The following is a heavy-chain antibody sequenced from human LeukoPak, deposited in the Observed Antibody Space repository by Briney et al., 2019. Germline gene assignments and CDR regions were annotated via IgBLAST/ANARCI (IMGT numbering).Heavy chain of an antibody. CDR2: ISYDGSNK. V-gene: IGHV3-30*03. J-gene: IGHJ4*02. CDR3: ARFVGMNVIHDVFDY. D-gene: IGHD2/OR15-2a*01. CDR1: GFTFSSYG. Sequence: GGSLRLSCAASGFTFSSYGMHWVRQAPGKGLEWVAVISYDGSNKYYADSVKGRFTISRDNSKNTLYLQMNSLRAEDTAVYYCARFVGMNVIHDVFDYWGQGTLVTVSS.